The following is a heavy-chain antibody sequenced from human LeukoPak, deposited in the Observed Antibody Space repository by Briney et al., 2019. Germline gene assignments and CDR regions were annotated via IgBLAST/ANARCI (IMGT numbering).Heavy chain of an antibody. CDR1: GGPFTTYY. J-gene: IGHJ6*03. CDR3: ARTTEGGYTSAYFYYYYMDV. V-gene: IGHV4-34*01. CDR2: IYHTRST. D-gene: IGHD5-18*01. Sequence: SETLSLTCAVYGGPFTTYYWSWIRQPPGKGLEWIGDIYHTRSTTYNPSLKSRVTISIDTSKNQFSLKLSSVTAADTAVYYCARTTEGGYTSAYFYYYYMDVWGKGTTVTISS.